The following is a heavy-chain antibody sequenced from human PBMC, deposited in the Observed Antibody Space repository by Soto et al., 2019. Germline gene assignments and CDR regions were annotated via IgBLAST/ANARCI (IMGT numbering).Heavy chain of an antibody. CDR3: GKDPDYGDASGYPSPPP. CDR1: GFTFSNYA. V-gene: IGHV3-23*01. D-gene: IGHD3-22*01. CDR2: IDGSGEYT. J-gene: IGHJ5*02. Sequence: EVQVLESGGDLVQPGGSLRLSCAASGFTFSNYAMIWVRQAPGKGLEWVPVIDGSGEYTNYADSVKGRFTISRDNSKNTLYLQMNRLRGEVTALYFCGKDPDYGDASGYPSPPPWGRGTLVTVSS.